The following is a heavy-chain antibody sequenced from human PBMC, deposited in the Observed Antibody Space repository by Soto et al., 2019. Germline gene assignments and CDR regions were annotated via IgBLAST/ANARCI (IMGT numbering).Heavy chain of an antibody. D-gene: IGHD1-7*01. Sequence: GGSLRLSCAASGFTFSSYAMSWVRQAPGKGLEWVSAISGSGGSTYYADSVKGRFTISRDNSKNTLYLQMNSLRAEDMAVYYCAKTRELRFAFDIWGQGTMVTVSS. CDR3: AKTRELRFAFDI. CDR1: GFTFSSYA. V-gene: IGHV3-23*01. J-gene: IGHJ3*02. CDR2: ISGSGGST.